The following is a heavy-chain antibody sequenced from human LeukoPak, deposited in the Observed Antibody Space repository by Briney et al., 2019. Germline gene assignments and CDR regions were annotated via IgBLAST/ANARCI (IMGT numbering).Heavy chain of an antibody. CDR3: ARDGSVVIRRFDY. J-gene: IGHJ4*02. CDR2: ISSSSSYI. D-gene: IGHD3-22*01. V-gene: IGHV3-21*01. CDR1: GFTFSSYS. Sequence: PGGSLRLSCAASGFTFSSYSMNWVRQAPGKGLEWVSSISSSSSYIYYADSVKGRFTISRDNAKNSLYLQMNSLRAEDTAVYYCARDGSVVIRRFDYWGRGTLVAVSS.